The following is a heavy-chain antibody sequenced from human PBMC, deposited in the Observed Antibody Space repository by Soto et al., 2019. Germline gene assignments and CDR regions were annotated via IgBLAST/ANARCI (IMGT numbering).Heavy chain of an antibody. V-gene: IGHV3-21*01. Sequence: GGSLRLSCAASGFTFSSYSMNWVRQAPGKGLEWVSSISSSSSYIYYADSVKGRFTISRDNAKNSLYLQMNSLSAEETAVDYCARILDCSSTSCYVTTSYYYYYYMDVWGKGTTVTVSS. D-gene: IGHD2-2*01. CDR3: ARILDCSSTSCYVTTSYYYYYYMDV. J-gene: IGHJ6*03. CDR2: ISSSSSYI. CDR1: GFTFSSYS.